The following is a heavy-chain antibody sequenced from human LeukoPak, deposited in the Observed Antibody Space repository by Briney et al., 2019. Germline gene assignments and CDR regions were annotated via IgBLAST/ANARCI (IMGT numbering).Heavy chain of an antibody. D-gene: IGHD3-10*01. V-gene: IGHV4-59*01. CDR2: IYYSWST. CDR1: GGSLRSYY. J-gene: IGHJ4*02. Sequence: PSETLSLTCTVTGGSLRSYYWSWLRQPPAKGLEWIGHIYYSWSTNYNPSLKRQVTIPVDTSKNQFSPKLSSVTAADTAVYYCARAGITMVRGIKDYYFDYWGQGTLVTVSS. CDR3: ARAGITMVRGIKDYYFDY.